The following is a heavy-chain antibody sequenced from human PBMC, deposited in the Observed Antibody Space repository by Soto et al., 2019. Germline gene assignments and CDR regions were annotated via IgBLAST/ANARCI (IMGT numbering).Heavy chain of an antibody. CDR1: DNTFTYYG. V-gene: IGHV1-18*01. D-gene: IGHD2-8*02. J-gene: IGHJ6*02. CDR3: AATGGHYFGLAV. CDR2: ISGYNANT. Sequence: QAQLVQSGSEVKRPGASVKVSCRCSDNTFTYYGIKWVRQAPGQGLEWLGWISGYNANTKAAQKFLDRVTMTADTSPRTAYLEVRSLTSDESGIYFCAATGGHYFGLAVWGQGTTVSVSS.